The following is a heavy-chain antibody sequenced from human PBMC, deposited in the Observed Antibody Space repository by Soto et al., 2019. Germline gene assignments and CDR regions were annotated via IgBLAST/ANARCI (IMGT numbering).Heavy chain of an antibody. CDR3: AGGGYSYGPAGDYFDY. Sequence: GASVKVSCKASGGTFSSYAISWVRQAPGQGLEWMGGIIPIFGTANYAQKFEGRVTITADTSTSTAYLELSSLRSEDTAVYYCAGGGYSYGPAGDYFDYWGQGTLVNVS. D-gene: IGHD5-18*01. CDR2: IIPIFGTA. V-gene: IGHV1-69*06. J-gene: IGHJ4*02. CDR1: GGTFSSYA.